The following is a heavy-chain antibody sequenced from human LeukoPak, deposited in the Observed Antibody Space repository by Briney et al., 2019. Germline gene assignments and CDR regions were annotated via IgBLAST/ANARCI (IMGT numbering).Heavy chain of an antibody. CDR3: ARMAGNSDSSGCYWNY. Sequence: PGGSLRLSCAASGFTFSSYGMHWVRQAPGKGLEWVAVISYDGSNKYYADSVKGRFTISRDNSKNTLYLQMNSLRAEDTAVYYCARMAGNSDSSGCYWNYWGQGTLVTVSS. CDR2: ISYDGSNK. J-gene: IGHJ4*02. V-gene: IGHV3-30*03. D-gene: IGHD3-22*01. CDR1: GFTFSSYG.